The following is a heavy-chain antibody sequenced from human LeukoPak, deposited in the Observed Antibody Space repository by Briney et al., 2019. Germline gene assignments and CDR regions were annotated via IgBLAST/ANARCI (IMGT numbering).Heavy chain of an antibody. D-gene: IGHD6-19*01. J-gene: IGHJ4*02. V-gene: IGHV1-2*02. CDR2: INPNSGGT. CDR3: ARGESGWYPYYFDY. Sequence: GASVKVSCKASGYTFTGYYTHWVRQAPGQGLEWMGWINPNSGGTNYAQKFQGRVTMTRDTSISTAYMELSRLRSDDTAVYYCARGESGWYPYYFDYWGQGTLVTVSS. CDR1: GYTFTGYY.